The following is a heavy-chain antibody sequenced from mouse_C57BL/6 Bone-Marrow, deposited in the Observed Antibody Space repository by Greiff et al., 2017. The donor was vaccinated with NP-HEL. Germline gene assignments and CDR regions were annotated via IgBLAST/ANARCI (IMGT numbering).Heavy chain of an antibody. Sequence: LQESGAELVRPGASVTLSCKASGYTFTDYEMHWVKQTPVHGLEWIGAIDPETGGTAYNQKFKGKAILTADKSSSTAYMELRSLTSEDSAVYYCTRSPYYYGSSRYYYAMDYWGQGTSVTVSS. D-gene: IGHD1-1*01. CDR1: GYTFTDYE. CDR3: TRSPYYYGSSRYYYAMDY. J-gene: IGHJ4*01. V-gene: IGHV1-15*01. CDR2: IDPETGGT.